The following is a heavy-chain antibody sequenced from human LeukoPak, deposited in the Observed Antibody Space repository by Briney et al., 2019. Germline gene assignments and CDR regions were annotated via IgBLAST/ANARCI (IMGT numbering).Heavy chain of an antibody. CDR1: GGWGGDYY. CDR2: IYYNGNT. D-gene: IGHD2-21*01. V-gene: IGHV4-30-4*01. CDR3: ASCGGDCYRAFDI. Sequence: SETLSLTCTVSGGWGGDYYWSWIRQPPGKGLEWIGYIYYNGNTFYTPSLKSRVTISFDASKNQFSLKLTSVTAADTAVYYCASCGGDCYRAFDIWGQGTMVTVSS. J-gene: IGHJ3*02.